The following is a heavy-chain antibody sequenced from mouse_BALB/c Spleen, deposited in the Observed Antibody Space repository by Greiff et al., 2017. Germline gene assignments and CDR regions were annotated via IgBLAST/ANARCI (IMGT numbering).Heavy chain of an antibody. CDR3: AGEGDDFYYFDY. D-gene: IGHD2-4*01. CDR1: GFTFSSFG. Sequence: EVHLVESGGGLVQPGGSRKLSCAASGFTFSSFGMHWVRQAPEKGLEWVAYISSGSSTIYYADTVKGRFTISRDNPKNTLFLQMTSLRSEDTAMYYCAGEGDDFYYFDYWGQGTTLTVSS. V-gene: IGHV5-17*02. CDR2: ISSGSSTI. J-gene: IGHJ2*01.